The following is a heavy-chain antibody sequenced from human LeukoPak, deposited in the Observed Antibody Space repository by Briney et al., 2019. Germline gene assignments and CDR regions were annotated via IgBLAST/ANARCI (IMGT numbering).Heavy chain of an antibody. CDR1: GFTFSSYA. CDR2: ISGSGGST. J-gene: IGHJ5*02. D-gene: IGHD3-16*02. V-gene: IGHV3-23*01. CDR3: QGITFGGVIVP. Sequence: GGSLRLSCAASGFTFSSYAVSWVRQAPGKGLEWVSAISGSGGSTYYADSVKGRFTISRDNSKNTLYLQMNSLRAEDTAVYYCQGITFGGVIVPWGQGTLVTVSS.